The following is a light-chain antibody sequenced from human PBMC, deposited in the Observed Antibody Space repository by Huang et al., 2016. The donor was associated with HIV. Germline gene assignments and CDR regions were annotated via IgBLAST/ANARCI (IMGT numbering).Light chain of an antibody. J-gene: IGKJ5*01. V-gene: IGKV3-15*01. CDR2: GAS. CDR3: QQYYNWPPIT. Sequence: EIVMTQSPATLSVSPGETATLSCRASQSVYSNLAWYQQKPGQAPRLLIYGASTRATGIPARFSGGGSGTEFTRTINTLQSEDFAVYYCQQYYNWPPITFGQGTRLDIK. CDR1: QSVYSN.